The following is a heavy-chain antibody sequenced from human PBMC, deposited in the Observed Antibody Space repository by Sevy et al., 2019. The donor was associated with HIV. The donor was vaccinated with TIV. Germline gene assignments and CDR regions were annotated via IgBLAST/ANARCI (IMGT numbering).Heavy chain of an antibody. D-gene: IGHD3-22*01. Sequence: GGSLRLSCAASGFTFSSYAMSWVRQAPGKGLEWVSAISGSGYLTYYTDSVKGRFTISRDNSKNTLYLKMNSLRAEDTAVDYCAKEGGGYYYESSCLFDYWGQGTLVTVSS. J-gene: IGHJ4*02. V-gene: IGHV3-23*01. CDR1: GFTFSSYA. CDR2: ISGSGYLT. CDR3: AKEGGGYYYESSCLFDY.